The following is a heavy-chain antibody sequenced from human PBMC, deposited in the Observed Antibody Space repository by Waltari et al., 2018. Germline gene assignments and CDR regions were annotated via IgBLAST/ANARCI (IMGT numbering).Heavy chain of an antibody. CDR2: IIPIFGTA. CDR3: AKGRGGSWSNHHFDY. V-gene: IGHV1-69*06. J-gene: IGHJ4*02. D-gene: IGHD1-26*01. CDR1: FSSSA. Sequence: FSSSAISWVRQAPGQGLEWMGGIIPIFGTANYAQKFQGRVTITADKSTSTAYMELSSLRSEDTAVSYCAKGRGGSWSNHHFDYWGQGTLVTVSS.